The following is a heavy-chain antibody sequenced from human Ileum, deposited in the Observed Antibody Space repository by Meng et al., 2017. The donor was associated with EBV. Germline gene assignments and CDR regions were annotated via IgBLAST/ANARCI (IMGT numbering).Heavy chain of an antibody. Sequence: QVPLQQWGEGLLKPSESLSLTCAVYGGSFGGYYWSWIRQPPGKGLEWIGEINHSGSTNYNPSLKSRVTISVDTSKNQFSLKLSSVTAADTAVYYCARGRGYGDYGSLYWGQGTLVTVSS. D-gene: IGHD4-17*01. CDR1: GGSFGGYY. V-gene: IGHV4-34*01. CDR2: INHSGST. J-gene: IGHJ4*02. CDR3: ARGRGYGDYGSLY.